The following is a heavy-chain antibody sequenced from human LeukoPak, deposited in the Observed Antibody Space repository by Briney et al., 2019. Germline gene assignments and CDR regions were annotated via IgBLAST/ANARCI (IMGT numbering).Heavy chain of an antibody. Sequence: SVKVSCKASGGTFSSYAISWVRQAPGQGLEWMGGIIPIFGTANYAQKFQGRVTITADESTSTAYMELSSLRSEDTAVYYCASSRLTWEYGPGSYGFGYWGQGTLVTVSS. CDR2: IIPIFGTA. J-gene: IGHJ4*02. D-gene: IGHD3-10*01. CDR1: GGTFSSYA. V-gene: IGHV1-69*13. CDR3: ASSRLTWEYGPGSYGFGY.